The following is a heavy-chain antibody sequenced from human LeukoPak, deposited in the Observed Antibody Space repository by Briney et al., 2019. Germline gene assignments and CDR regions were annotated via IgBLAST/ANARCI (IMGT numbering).Heavy chain of an antibody. V-gene: IGHV3-48*02. CDR2: ISSSSSTI. Sequence: GGSLRLSCAASGFTFSDYSMNWVRQAPGKGLEWVSYISSSSSTIYYADSVKGRFTISRDNAKNSVYLEMNSLRDEDTAVYYCARGKVGTIFDFWGQGTLVTVSS. J-gene: IGHJ4*02. CDR1: GFTFSDYS. CDR3: ARGKVGTIFDF. D-gene: IGHD3-10*01.